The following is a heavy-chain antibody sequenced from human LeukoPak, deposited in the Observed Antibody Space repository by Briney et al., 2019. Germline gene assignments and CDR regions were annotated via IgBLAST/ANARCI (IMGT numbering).Heavy chain of an antibody. CDR3: AREDSRGYSGYSNFDY. V-gene: IGHV3-23*01. D-gene: IGHD5-12*01. CDR2: ISGSGGST. Sequence: GGSLRLSCAASGFTFSSYAMSWVRQAPGKGLEWVSAISGSGGSTYYADSVKGRFTISRDNAKNSLYLRMNSLRAEDTAVYYCAREDSRGYSGYSNFDYWGQGTLVTVSS. CDR1: GFTFSSYA. J-gene: IGHJ4*02.